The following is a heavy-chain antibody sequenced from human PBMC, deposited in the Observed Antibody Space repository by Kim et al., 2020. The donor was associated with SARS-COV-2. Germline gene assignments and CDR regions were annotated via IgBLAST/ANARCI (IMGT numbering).Heavy chain of an antibody. V-gene: IGHV1-2*02. J-gene: IGHJ3*01. CDR3: ARDCLYTSWAVAFDAFDV. CDR1: GHIFTDYY. Sequence: SVKVSCKASGHIFTDYYVHWMRQAPGQGLEWMGWIDPKTGGTQYAQKFQGRVSMSADTSITTAYMELSGLKSDDTAVYYCARDCLYTSWAVAFDAFDVWGQGTRVPVSS. CDR2: IDPKTGGT. D-gene: IGHD1-26*01.